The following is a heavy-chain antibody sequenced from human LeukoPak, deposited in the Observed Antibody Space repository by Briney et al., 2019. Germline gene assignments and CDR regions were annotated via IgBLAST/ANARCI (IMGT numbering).Heavy chain of an antibody. V-gene: IGHV3-23*01. CDR3: AKEKWAD. CDR2: ISGSDGTT. D-gene: IGHD1-26*01. Sequence: GGSLRLSCAASGFTFSSYAMSWVRQAPGKGLEWVSTISGSDGTTYYADSVKGRFTISRDNSKNTVFLYMNSLRAEDSAIYFCAKEKWADWGQGTLVTVS. J-gene: IGHJ4*02. CDR1: GFTFSSYA.